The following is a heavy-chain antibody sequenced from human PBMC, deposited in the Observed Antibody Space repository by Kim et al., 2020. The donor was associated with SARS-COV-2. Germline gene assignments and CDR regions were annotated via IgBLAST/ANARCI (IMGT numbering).Heavy chain of an antibody. CDR2: IIPIFGTA. D-gene: IGHD2-8*01. CDR3: ARNPRYCTNGVCSDDY. Sequence: SVKVSCKASGGTFSSYAISWVRQAPGQGLEWMGGIIPIFGTANYAQKFQGRVTITADESTSTAYMELSSLRSEDTAVYYCARNPRYCTNGVCSDDYWGQGTLVTVSS. V-gene: IGHV1-69*13. J-gene: IGHJ4*02. CDR1: GGTFSSYA.